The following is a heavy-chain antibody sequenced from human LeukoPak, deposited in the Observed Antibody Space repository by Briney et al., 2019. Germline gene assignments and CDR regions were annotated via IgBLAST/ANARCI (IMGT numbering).Heavy chain of an antibody. V-gene: IGHV3-48*02. D-gene: IGHD3-16*01. Sequence: PGGSLRLSCAASGFTFSSYSMNWVRQAPGKGLEWVSYISSSSSTIYYADSVKGRFTISRDNAKNSLYLQMNSLRDEDTAVYYCASHYDYVWGSCPAPFDYWGQGTLVTVSS. CDR3: ASHYDYVWGSCPAPFDY. CDR2: ISSSSSTI. J-gene: IGHJ4*02. CDR1: GFTFSSYS.